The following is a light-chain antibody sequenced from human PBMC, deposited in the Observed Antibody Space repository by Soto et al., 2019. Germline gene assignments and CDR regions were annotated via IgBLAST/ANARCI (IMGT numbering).Light chain of an antibody. CDR3: QSHDSTSLV. Sequence: NFMLTQPHSVSESPGKTVTISCTGSGGSIASNYVQWHQQRPGSAPTTVIYEDNKRPSGVPDRFSGSIDRSSNSASLIISGLKTEDEADYYCQSHDSTSLVFGRGTKVTVL. V-gene: IGLV6-57*02. J-gene: IGLJ2*01. CDR2: EDN. CDR1: GGSIASNY.